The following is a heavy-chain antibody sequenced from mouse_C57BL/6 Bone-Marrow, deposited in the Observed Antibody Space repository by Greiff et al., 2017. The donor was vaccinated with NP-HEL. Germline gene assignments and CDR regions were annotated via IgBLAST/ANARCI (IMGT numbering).Heavy chain of an antibody. V-gene: IGHV5-4*01. D-gene: IGHD2-5*01. CDR1: GFTFSSYA. CDR3: ARDPRRYYSNYDAMDY. CDR2: ISDGGSYT. J-gene: IGHJ4*01. Sequence: EVQRVESGGGLVKPGGSLKLSCAASGFTFSSYAMSWVRQTPETRLEWVATISDGGSYTYYPDNVKGRFTISRDNAKNNLYLQMSHLKSEDTAMYYCARDPRRYYSNYDAMDYWGQGTSVTVSS.